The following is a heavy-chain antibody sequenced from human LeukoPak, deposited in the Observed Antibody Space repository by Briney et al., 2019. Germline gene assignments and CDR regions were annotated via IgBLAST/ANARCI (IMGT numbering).Heavy chain of an antibody. CDR3: ARDSTVTRYYYNYMDV. CDR1: GFTFSSYA. Sequence: GGSLRLSCVAPGFTFSSYAMHWVRQAPGKGLEWVALISYDGSNKYYADSVKGRFTISRDNSKNTLNLQMKSLRAEDTAVYYCARDSTVTRYYYNYMDVWGKGTTVTVSS. V-gene: IGHV3-30-3*01. J-gene: IGHJ6*03. CDR2: ISYDGSNK. D-gene: IGHD4-11*01.